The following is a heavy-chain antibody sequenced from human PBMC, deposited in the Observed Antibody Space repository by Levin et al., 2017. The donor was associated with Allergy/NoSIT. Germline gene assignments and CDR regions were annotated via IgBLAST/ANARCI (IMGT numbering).Heavy chain of an antibody. J-gene: IGHJ6*02. CDR3: ARAPTYYDFWSEGDLGNYYYGMDV. D-gene: IGHD3-3*01. CDR2: IYYSGST. V-gene: IGHV4-59*01. CDR1: GGSISSYY. Sequence: PSETLSLTCTVSGGSISSYYWSWIRQPPGKGLEWIGYIYYSGSTNYNPSLKSRVTISVDTSKNQFSLKLSSVTAADTAVYYCARAPTYYDFWSEGDLGNYYYGMDVWGQGTTVTVSS.